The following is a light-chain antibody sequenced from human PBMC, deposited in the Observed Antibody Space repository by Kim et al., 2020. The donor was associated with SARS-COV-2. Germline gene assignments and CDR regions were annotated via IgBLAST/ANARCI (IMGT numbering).Light chain of an antibody. CDR3: QQYGMPPPLT. Sequence: EIVLTQSPGTLSLSPGERATLSCRASQSVSSSYLAWYQQKPGQAPRLLIYGASYRATGIPDRFSGSGSGTDFTLTISRLEPEDFAVYYCQQYGMPPPLTFGQGTKVDSK. J-gene: IGKJ1*01. V-gene: IGKV3-20*01. CDR1: QSVSSSY. CDR2: GAS.